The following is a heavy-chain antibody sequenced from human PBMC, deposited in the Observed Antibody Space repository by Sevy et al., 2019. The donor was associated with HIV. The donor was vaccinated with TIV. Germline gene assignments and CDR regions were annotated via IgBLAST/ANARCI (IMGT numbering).Heavy chain of an antibody. CDR3: ARHPLPLIAARQFGLGENYYGMDV. V-gene: IGHV5-51*01. J-gene: IGHJ6*02. Sequence: GESLKISCKGSGYSFTSYWIGWVRQMPGKGLEWMGIIYPGDSDTRYSPSFQGQVTISADNSISTAYLQWSSLKASDTAMYYCARHPLPLIAARQFGLGENYYGMDVWGQGTTVTVSS. CDR2: IYPGDSDT. D-gene: IGHD6-6*01. CDR1: GYSFTSYW.